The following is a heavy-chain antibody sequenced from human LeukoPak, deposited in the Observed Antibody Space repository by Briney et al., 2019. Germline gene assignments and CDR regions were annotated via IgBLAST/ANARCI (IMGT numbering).Heavy chain of an antibody. D-gene: IGHD3-10*01. CDR2: IYYSGST. J-gene: IGHJ5*02. CDR1: GGSISSSSYY. CDR3: ARPGWFDP. Sequence: PSETLSLICTVSGGSISSSSYYWGWIRQTPGKGLEWIGSIYYSGSTYYNPSLKSRVTISVDTSKNQFSLKLSSVTAADTAVYYCARPGWFDPWGQGTLVTVSS. V-gene: IGHV4-39*01.